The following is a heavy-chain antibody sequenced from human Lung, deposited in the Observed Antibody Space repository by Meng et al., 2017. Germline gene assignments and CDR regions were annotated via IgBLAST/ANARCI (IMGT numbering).Heavy chain of an antibody. J-gene: IGHJ4*02. Sequence: QVRRGQAGAEVKQPGASVKVSCKASGYTFPDYWLHWVRRAPGQGLEWMGRINPKSGDTHYAQRFQGRVTMTGDTSISTAYMELSGLRSDDTAMYYCARDEDISAAGKLFGDYWGQGTLVTVSS. V-gene: IGHV1-2*06. D-gene: IGHD6-13*01. CDR2: INPKSGDT. CDR1: GYTFPDYW. CDR3: ARDEDISAAGKLFGDY.